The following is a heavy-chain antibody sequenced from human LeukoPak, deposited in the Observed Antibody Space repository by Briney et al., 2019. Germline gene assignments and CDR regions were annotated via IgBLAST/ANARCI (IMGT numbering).Heavy chain of an antibody. J-gene: IGHJ4*02. V-gene: IGHV3-23*01. D-gene: IGHD3-22*01. CDR3: AKASPNPYYDSSGYNDY. CDR2: ISGSGGST. CDR1: GFTFSSYA. Sequence: GGSLRLSCAASGFTFSSYAMSWVRQAPGKGLEWASAISGSGGSTYYADSVKGRFTISRDNSKNTLYLQMNSLRAEDTAVYYCAKASPNPYYDSSGYNDYWGQGTLVTVSS.